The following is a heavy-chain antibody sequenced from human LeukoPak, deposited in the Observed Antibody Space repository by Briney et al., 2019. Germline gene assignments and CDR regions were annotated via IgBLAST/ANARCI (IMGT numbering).Heavy chain of an antibody. CDR2: ISWNSGSI. V-gene: IGHV3-9*01. D-gene: IGHD1-26*01. J-gene: IGHJ4*02. CDR1: GFTFDDYA. Sequence: GGSLSLSCAASGFTFDDYAMHWVRQAQGKGLEWVSGISWNSGSIGYADSVKGRFTISRDNSKNTLYLQMNSVTYEDTAVYFCVRIVGHTTTDFWGQGTIVTVSS. CDR3: VRIVGHTTTDF.